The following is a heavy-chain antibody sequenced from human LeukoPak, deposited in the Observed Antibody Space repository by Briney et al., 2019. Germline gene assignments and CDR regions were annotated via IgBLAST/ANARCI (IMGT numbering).Heavy chain of an antibody. CDR2: IYPLETT. J-gene: IGHJ4*02. D-gene: IGHD3-22*01. Sequence: SETLSLTCTVSGDSVNSGAYYWSWLRQPAGKEPEWIGRIYPLETTNYNPSLKSRVTISVDTSKNQFSLKLSSVTAADTAVYYCARGGGWYYDSSGYYYWGQGTLVTVSS. V-gene: IGHV4-61*10. CDR1: GDSVNSGAYY. CDR3: ARGGGWYYDSSGYYY.